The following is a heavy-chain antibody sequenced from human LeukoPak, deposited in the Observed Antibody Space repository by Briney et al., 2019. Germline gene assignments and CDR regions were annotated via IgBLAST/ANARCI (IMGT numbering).Heavy chain of an antibody. J-gene: IGHJ4*02. CDR3: ATYYYDSSGSPAYYFDF. Sequence: SETLSLTCTVSGGSISNGGYFWSWIRQPPGKGLEWIGYTFYSGSACYNPSLKSRLTISIDTSKNQFSLKLRSVTAADTAVYYCATYYYDSSGSPAYYFDFWGQGTLVAVSS. CDR1: GGSISNGGYF. V-gene: IGHV4-30-4*01. D-gene: IGHD3-22*01. CDR2: TFYSGSA.